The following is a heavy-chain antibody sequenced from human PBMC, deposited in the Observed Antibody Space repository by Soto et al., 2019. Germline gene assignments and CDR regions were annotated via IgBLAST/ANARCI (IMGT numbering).Heavy chain of an antibody. CDR2: ISYDGSNK. Sequence: GGSLRLSCAASGFTFSSYAMHWVRQAPGKGLEWVAVISYDGSNKYYADSVKGRFTISRDNSKNTLYLQMNSLRAEDTAVYYCARDPRVKRDLFWDNWNYYFDYWGQEPWSPSPQ. D-gene: IGHD1-7*01. CDR3: ARDPRVKRDLFWDNWNYYFDY. J-gene: IGHJ4*01. CDR1: GFTFSSYA. V-gene: IGHV3-30*04.